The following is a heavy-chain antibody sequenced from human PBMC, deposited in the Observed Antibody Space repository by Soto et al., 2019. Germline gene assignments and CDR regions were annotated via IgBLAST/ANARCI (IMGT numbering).Heavy chain of an antibody. D-gene: IGHD2-21*02. V-gene: IGHV3-23*01. Sequence: GGSLRLSCAASGFTFSSYAMSWVRQAPGKGLEWVSAISGSGGSTYYADSVKGRFTISRDNSKNTLYLQMNSLRAEDTAVYYCAKNPNVVVTAIPAYWGQGTLVTVSS. CDR1: GFTFSSYA. CDR2: ISGSGGST. J-gene: IGHJ4*02. CDR3: AKNPNVVVTAIPAY.